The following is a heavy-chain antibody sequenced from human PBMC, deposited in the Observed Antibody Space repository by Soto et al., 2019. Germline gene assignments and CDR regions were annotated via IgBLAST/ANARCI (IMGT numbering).Heavy chain of an antibody. CDR3: ASREYSGYDGTDY. D-gene: IGHD5-12*01. CDR1: GGTFSSYT. J-gene: IGHJ4*02. V-gene: IGHV1-69*02. CDR2: IIPILGIA. Sequence: ASVKVSCKGSGGTFSSYTISWVRQAPGQGLEWMGRIIPILGIANYAQKFQGRVTITADKSTSTAYMELSSLRSEDTAVYYCASREYSGYDGTDYWGQGTLVTVSS.